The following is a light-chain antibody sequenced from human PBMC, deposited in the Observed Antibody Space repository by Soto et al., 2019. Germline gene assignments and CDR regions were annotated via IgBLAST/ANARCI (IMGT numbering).Light chain of an antibody. Sequence: DIQMTQSPSSLSASIGDRVTITCRASQNIYSYLNWYLQKPGKAPQLLIYATSILQSGVPSRFSGSGSGTDFTLTISSLQSEDFAIYRCQQSYSIPSTFGQGTRLEIK. J-gene: IGKJ2*01. V-gene: IGKV1-39*01. CDR2: ATS. CDR3: QQSYSIPST. CDR1: QNIYSY.